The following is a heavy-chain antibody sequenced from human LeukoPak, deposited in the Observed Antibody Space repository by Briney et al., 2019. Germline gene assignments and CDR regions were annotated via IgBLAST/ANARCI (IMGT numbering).Heavy chain of an antibody. V-gene: IGHV3-74*01. Sequence: GGSLRLSCAASGFTFSSHSMNWVRQAPGKGLVWVSRINSDGSSTSYADSVKGRFTISRDNAKNTLYLQMNSLRAEDTAVYYCARKAGGYSYGPLDYWGQGTLVTVSS. CDR3: ARKAGGYSYGPLDY. CDR2: INSDGSST. D-gene: IGHD5-18*01. J-gene: IGHJ4*02. CDR1: GFTFSSHS.